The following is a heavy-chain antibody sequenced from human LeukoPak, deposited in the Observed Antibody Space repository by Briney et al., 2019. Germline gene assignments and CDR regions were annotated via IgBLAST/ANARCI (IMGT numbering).Heavy chain of an antibody. CDR2: ISSSSSYI. D-gene: IGHD3-10*01. CDR1: GFTFSSYC. J-gene: IGHJ5*02. CDR3: ARATNGSGINWFDP. V-gene: IGHV3-21*01. Sequence: PGGSLRLSCAASGFTFSSYCMNWVRQAPGKGLEWVSSISSSSSYIYYADSVKGRFTISRDNAKNSLYLQMNSLRAEDTAVYYCARATNGSGINWFDPWGQGTLVTVSS.